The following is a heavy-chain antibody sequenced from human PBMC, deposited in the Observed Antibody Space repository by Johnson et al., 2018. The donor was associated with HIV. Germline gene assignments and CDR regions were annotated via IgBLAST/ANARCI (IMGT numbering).Heavy chain of an antibody. CDR3: ARDPPVTTTHNAFDI. J-gene: IGHJ3*02. CDR2: INSDGSST. CDR1: GLTVSTNY. Sequence: VQLVESGGGMVQPGGSLRLSCAASGLTVSTNYMSWVRQAPGRGLEWVSRINSDGSSTSYADSVKGRFTISRDNAKNSLYLQMNSLRAEDTAVDYCARDPPVTTTHNAFDIWGQGTMVTVSS. V-gene: IGHV3-74*01. D-gene: IGHD4-17*01.